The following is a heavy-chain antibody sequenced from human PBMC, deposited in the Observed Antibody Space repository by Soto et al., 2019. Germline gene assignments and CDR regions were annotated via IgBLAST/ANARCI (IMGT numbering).Heavy chain of an antibody. J-gene: IGHJ4*02. CDR1: GLTFSSYG. CDR2: IWYDGSNK. CDR3: ARVRSSGWLDY. Sequence: QVQLVESGGGMVQSGRSLRLSCAASGLTFSSYGMHWVRQAPGKGLEWVAVIWYDGSNKDYADSVKGRFTISRDNSKNTLYLQMNSLRAEDTAVYYCARVRSSGWLDYWGQGTLVTVSS. V-gene: IGHV3-33*01. D-gene: IGHD6-19*01.